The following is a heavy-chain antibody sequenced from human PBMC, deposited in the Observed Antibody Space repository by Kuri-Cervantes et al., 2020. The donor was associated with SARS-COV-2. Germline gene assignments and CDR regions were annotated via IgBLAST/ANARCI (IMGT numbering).Heavy chain of an antibody. CDR2: IKCDGSEK. J-gene: IGHJ3*02. V-gene: IGHV3-52*01. D-gene: IGHD6-19*01. CDR1: GFTFSSSW. CDR3: VKDLGSGWYRGDAFDI. Sequence: GESLKISCAASGFTFSSSWMHWVCQAPEKGLEWVADIKCDGSEKYYVDSVKGRLTISRDNAKNSLYLQVNSLRAEDTAVYYCVKDLGSGWYRGDAFDIWGQGTMVTVSS.